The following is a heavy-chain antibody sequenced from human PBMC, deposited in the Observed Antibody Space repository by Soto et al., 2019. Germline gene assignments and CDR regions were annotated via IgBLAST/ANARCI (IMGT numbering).Heavy chain of an antibody. J-gene: IGHJ6*04. CDR2: IYWDADE. Sequence: ITLKESGPTLVKPTQTLTLTCTFSVFSLNTGGVGVGWVRQPRGKAMEWLALIYWDADERYRPSLRSRLNTTKETINNKVVLTMTNMDPEDTATYYCVRNWRYYGGDYYYVMDAWGKGTPVTVSS. CDR1: VFSLNTGGVG. CDR3: VRNWRYYGGDYYYVMDA. D-gene: IGHD3-10*01. V-gene: IGHV2-5*02.